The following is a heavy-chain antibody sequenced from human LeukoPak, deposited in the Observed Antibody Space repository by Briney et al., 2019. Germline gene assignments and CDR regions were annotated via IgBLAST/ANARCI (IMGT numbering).Heavy chain of an antibody. J-gene: IGHJ4*02. Sequence: PGGPLRLSCAASGFTFSRNAMHWVRQAPGKGLEWVTVIWYDGSNKYYADSVKGRFTISRDNSKNTLSLQMNSLRVEHTAVYYCVSRDGYSYCLDYWGQGTPVTVST. D-gene: IGHD5-18*01. V-gene: IGHV3-33*01. CDR2: IWYDGSNK. CDR3: VSRDGYSYCLDY. CDR1: GFTFSRNA.